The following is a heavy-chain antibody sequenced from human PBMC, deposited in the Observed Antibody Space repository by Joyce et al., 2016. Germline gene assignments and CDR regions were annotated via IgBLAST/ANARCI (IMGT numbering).Heavy chain of an antibody. CDR1: GYTFTDFA. CDR2: INTHTAKP. CDR3: TRDGGTTVVETYFDY. V-gene: IGHV7-4-1*02. J-gene: IGHJ4*02. D-gene: IGHD4-11*01. Sequence: QVQVVQSGSELKKPGASVKVSCKASGYTFTDFAINWVRQAPGHGLGWMGWINTHTAKPTYAQGFTGRLVFSLDTSVSTAYLQISSLKAEDTAIYYCTRDGGTTVVETYFDYWGQGTLVTVSS.